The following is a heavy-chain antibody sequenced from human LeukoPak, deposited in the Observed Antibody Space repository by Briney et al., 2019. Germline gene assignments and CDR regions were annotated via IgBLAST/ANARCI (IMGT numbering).Heavy chain of an antibody. V-gene: IGHV3-23*01. Sequence: GGSLRLSCAASGFTFSSYAMSWVRQAPGKGLEWVSAISGSGGSTYYADSVKGRFTISRDNSKNTLYLQMNSLRAEDTAVYYCAKPRRDRNYDSSGYPSYSDYWGQGTLVTASS. CDR2: ISGSGGST. CDR1: GFTFSSYA. CDR3: AKPRRDRNYDSSGYPSYSDY. J-gene: IGHJ4*02. D-gene: IGHD3-22*01.